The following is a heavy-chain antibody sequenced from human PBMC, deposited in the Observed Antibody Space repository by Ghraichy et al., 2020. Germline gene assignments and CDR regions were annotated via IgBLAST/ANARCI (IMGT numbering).Heavy chain of an antibody. D-gene: IGHD3-22*01. J-gene: IGHJ4*02. CDR1: GFTFSSYA. CDR2: ISGSGGST. CDR3: AKDLIQLSYYYDSPDY. V-gene: IGHV3-23*01. Sequence: GGSLRLSCAASGFTFSSYAMSWVRQAPGKGLEWVSAISGSGGSTYYADSVKGRFTISRDNSKNTLYLQMNSLRAEDTAVYYCAKDLIQLSYYYDSPDYWGQGTLVTVSS.